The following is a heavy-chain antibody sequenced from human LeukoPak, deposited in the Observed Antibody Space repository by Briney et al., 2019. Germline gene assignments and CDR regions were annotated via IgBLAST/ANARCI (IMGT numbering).Heavy chain of an antibody. CDR1: GYIFTNYF. CDR2: ISPSGGNR. Sequence: GASVKVSCKASGYIFTNYFIHWVRQAPGQGLEWITIISPSGGNRVYGPKFQGRVTVTSDTSTSTVYMELSSLRSEDTAVYYCAREKFGGYFDYWGQGTLVTVSS. CDR3: AREKFGGYFDY. V-gene: IGHV1-46*01. J-gene: IGHJ4*02. D-gene: IGHD2-15*01.